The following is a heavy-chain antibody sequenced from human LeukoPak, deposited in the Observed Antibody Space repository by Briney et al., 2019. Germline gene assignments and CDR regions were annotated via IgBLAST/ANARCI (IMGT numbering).Heavy chain of an antibody. Sequence: SVKVSCKASGGTFSSYAINWVRQAPGQGLEWMGGIIPIFGTANYAQKFQGRVTITADESTSTAYMELSSLRSEDTAVYYCALRPISPSTVTDYFDYWGQGTLVTVSS. V-gene: IGHV1-69*13. CDR2: IIPIFGTA. CDR1: GGTFSSYA. J-gene: IGHJ4*02. D-gene: IGHD4-17*01. CDR3: ALRPISPSTVTDYFDY.